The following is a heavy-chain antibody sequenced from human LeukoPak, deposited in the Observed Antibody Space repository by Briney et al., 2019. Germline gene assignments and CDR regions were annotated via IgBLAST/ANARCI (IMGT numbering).Heavy chain of an antibody. Sequence: PSETLSLTCAVSGGSISSANYSWGWIRQPPGKGLEWIGSIYYSGSTYYNSSLKSRVTISVDTSKNQFSLKLSSVTASDTAVYYCASRYYFDRSRGWNYWGQGNLVTVSS. CDR3: ASRYYFDRSRGWNY. J-gene: IGHJ4*02. V-gene: IGHV4-39*01. D-gene: IGHD3-22*01. CDR2: IYYSGST. CDR1: GGSISSANYS.